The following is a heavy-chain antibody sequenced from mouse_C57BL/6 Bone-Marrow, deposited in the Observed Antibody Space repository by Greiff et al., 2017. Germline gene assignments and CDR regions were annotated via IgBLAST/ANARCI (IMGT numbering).Heavy chain of an antibody. D-gene: IGHD1-1*01. Sequence: VQLQQPGAELVMPGASVKLSCKASGYTFTSYWMHWVKQRPGPGLEWIGEIDPSDSYTNYNQKFKGKSTLTVDKSSSTAYMQLSSLTSEDSAVYYCARSSDYYGSSAWFAYWGQGTLVTVSA. J-gene: IGHJ3*01. CDR2: IDPSDSYT. CDR3: ARSSDYYGSSAWFAY. CDR1: GYTFTSYW. V-gene: IGHV1-69*01.